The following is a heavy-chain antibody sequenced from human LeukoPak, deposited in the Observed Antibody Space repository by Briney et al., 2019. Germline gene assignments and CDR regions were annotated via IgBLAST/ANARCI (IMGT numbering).Heavy chain of an antibody. CDR1: GGTFSSYA. CDR2: IIPILGIA. D-gene: IGHD6-13*01. CDR3: ARDLVYSSSWYRSSIDY. Sequence: SVKVSCKASGGTFSSYAISWVRQAPGQGLEWMGRIIPILGIANYAQKFQGRVTITADKSTSTAYMELRSLRSDDTAVYYCARDLVYSSSWYRSSIDYWGQGTLVTVSS. J-gene: IGHJ4*02. V-gene: IGHV1-69*04.